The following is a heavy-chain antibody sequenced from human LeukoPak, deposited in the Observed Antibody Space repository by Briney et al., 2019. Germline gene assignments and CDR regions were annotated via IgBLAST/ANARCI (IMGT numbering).Heavy chain of an antibody. V-gene: IGHV4-59*01. CDR3: ASGAVLNYFDY. CDR1: GGSISSYY. Sequence: PSETLSLTCTVSGGSISSYYWSWIRQPPGKGLEWIGYIYYSGSTNYNPSLKSRVTISVDTSKNQFSLRLSSVTAADTAVYYCASGAVLNYFDYWGQGTLVTVSS. CDR2: IYYSGST. J-gene: IGHJ4*02. D-gene: IGHD4/OR15-4a*01.